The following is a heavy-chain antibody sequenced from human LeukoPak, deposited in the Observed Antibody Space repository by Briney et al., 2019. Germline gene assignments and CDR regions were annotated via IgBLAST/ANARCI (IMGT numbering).Heavy chain of an antibody. CDR3: ARGRRFYDYVWGSYRSLPDY. V-gene: IGHV1-8*03. CDR1: GYTFTSYG. D-gene: IGHD3-16*02. Sequence: GASVKVSCKASGYTFTSYGIRWVRQATGQGLEWMGWMNPNSGNTGYAQKFQGRVTITRNTSISTAYMELSSLRSEDTAVYYCARGRRFYDYVWGSYRSLPDYWGQGTLVTVSS. CDR2: MNPNSGNT. J-gene: IGHJ4*02.